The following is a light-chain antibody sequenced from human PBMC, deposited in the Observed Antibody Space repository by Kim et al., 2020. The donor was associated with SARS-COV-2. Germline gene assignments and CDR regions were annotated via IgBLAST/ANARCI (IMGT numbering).Light chain of an antibody. CDR1: NIGSKR. CDR3: QVWDNGSDQEV. V-gene: IGLV3-21*04. J-gene: IGLJ2*01. CDR2: YES. Sequence: APGKTARITCGGNNIGSKRVHWYQQKPGQAPVLVIYYESDRPSGIPERFSGSNSGTTATLTINRVEAGDEADYYCQVWDNGSDQEVFGGGTKLTVL.